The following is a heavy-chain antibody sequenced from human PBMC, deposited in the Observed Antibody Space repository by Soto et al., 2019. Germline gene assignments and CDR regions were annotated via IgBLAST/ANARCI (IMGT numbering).Heavy chain of an antibody. CDR2: IIPIFGTA. Sequence: QVQLVQSGAEVKKPVSSVKVSCKASGGTFSSYAISWVRQAPGQGLEWMGGIIPIFGTANYAQKFQGRVTITADESTSTAYMELSSLRSEDTAVYYCARVSRPTIFGVDIWEDYYYGMDVWGQGTTVTVSS. V-gene: IGHV1-69*01. CDR1: GGTFSSYA. J-gene: IGHJ6*02. CDR3: ARVSRPTIFGVDIWEDYYYGMDV. D-gene: IGHD3-3*01.